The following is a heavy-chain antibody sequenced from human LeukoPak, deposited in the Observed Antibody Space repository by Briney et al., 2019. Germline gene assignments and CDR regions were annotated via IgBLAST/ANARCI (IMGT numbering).Heavy chain of an antibody. CDR2: IYHSGNA. V-gene: IGHV4-38-2*02. Sequence: SETLSLTCTVSGYSISSGYYWGWIRQPPGKGLEWIGSIYHSGNAYYNPSLQSRVSISVDTSKNQVSLKLSSVTAADTAVYYCSCYGKAYYFDYWGQGTLVAVSS. CDR1: GYSISSGYY. CDR3: SCYGKAYYFDY. J-gene: IGHJ4*02. D-gene: IGHD2-2*01.